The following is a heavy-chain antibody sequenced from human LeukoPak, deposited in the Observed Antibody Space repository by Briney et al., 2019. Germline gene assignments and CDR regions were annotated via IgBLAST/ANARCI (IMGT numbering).Heavy chain of an antibody. D-gene: IGHD5-18*01. CDR1: GFSFSSYG. Sequence: GGSLRLSCAASGFSFSSYGIHWVRQAPGKGLEWVAAISDDGSNKYYGDSVKGRFTISRDNSKNTLYLQMNSLRGEDTAAYYCATVGRYSRGDYWGQGTLVTVSS. CDR2: ISDDGSNK. CDR3: ATVGRYSRGDY. J-gene: IGHJ4*02. V-gene: IGHV3-30*03.